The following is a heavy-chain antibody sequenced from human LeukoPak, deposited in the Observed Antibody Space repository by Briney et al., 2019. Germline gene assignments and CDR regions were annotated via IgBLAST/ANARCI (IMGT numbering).Heavy chain of an antibody. Sequence: ASVKVSCKASGYTFTSYDINWVRQATGQGLEWMGWINPNSGGTNYAQKFQGRVTMTRDTSISTAYMELSRLRSDDTAVYYCARDLGGDWYYFDYWGQGTLVTVSS. CDR3: ARDLGGDWYYFDY. CDR2: INPNSGGT. CDR1: GYTFTSYD. J-gene: IGHJ4*02. D-gene: IGHD3/OR15-3a*01. V-gene: IGHV1-2*02.